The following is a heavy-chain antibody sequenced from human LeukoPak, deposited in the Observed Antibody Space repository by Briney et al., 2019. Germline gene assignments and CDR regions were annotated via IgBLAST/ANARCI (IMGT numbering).Heavy chain of an antibody. D-gene: IGHD3-10*01. CDR2: ISYDGSNK. CDR1: RFTFSSYA. CDR3: ARDKNGGAFDY. Sequence: GGSLRLSCAASRFTFSSYALHWVRQAPGKGLEWVALISYDGSNKYYADSVKGRFTISRDNSKNALYLQMNGLRADDTAVYYCARDKNGGAFDYCGQGTLVTVSS. J-gene: IGHJ4*02. V-gene: IGHV3-30-3*01.